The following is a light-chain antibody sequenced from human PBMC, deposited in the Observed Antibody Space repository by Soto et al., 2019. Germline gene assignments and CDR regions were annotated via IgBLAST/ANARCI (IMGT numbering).Light chain of an antibody. V-gene: IGKV3D-15*01. CDR1: HSVDSS. Sequence: EIVMTQSPGTLSVSTGQGATLSCRASHSVDSSLAWYQQKPGQAPRLLIFGASTRPTGIPDRFSGSGSGTEFTLTISSLQSEDFAVYYCQQYDKWPLTFGGGTKVDIK. CDR2: GAS. CDR3: QQYDKWPLT. J-gene: IGKJ4*01.